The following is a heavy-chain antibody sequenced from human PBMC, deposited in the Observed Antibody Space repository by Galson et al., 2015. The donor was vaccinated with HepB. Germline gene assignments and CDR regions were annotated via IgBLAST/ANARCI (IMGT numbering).Heavy chain of an antibody. V-gene: IGHV4-61*03. D-gene: IGHD7-27*01. CDR1: GASVGSGRYY. Sequence: SETLSLTCTVSGASVGSGRYYWSWIRQSPGRGLEWLGYITDSGNTDYNPSLQSRVTISVDTSKTHLFLRLSSVTAADTALYYCATGEGGYYFYFYGMDVWGQGTTVTVSS. CDR2: ITDSGNT. CDR3: ATGEGGYYFYFYGMDV. J-gene: IGHJ6*02.